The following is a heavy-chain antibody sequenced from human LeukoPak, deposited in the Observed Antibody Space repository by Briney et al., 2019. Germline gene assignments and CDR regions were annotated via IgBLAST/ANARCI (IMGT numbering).Heavy chain of an antibody. CDR3: AKDSWFGASKAFDI. CDR2: ISNSGGST. V-gene: IGHV3-23*01. J-gene: IGHJ3*02. CDR1: GFTFNNYA. D-gene: IGHD3-10*01. Sequence: GGSLRLSCVASGFTFNNYAMAWVRQAPGKGLDWVSAISNSGGSTYYADSLKGRFTISRDNSKNTLYLQIYRLRAEDTALYYCAKDSWFGASKAFDIWGQGTRVTVSS.